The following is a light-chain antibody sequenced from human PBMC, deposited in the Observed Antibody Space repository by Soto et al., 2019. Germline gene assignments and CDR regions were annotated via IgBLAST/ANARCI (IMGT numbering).Light chain of an antibody. CDR2: DVS. Sequence: QSALTQPASVSGSPGQSITISCTGTSSDVGGYNSVSWYQQHPGKAPKVMIYDVSNRPSGVSNRFSGSKSGNTASLTISGLQAEDEADYYCSAYTSSSTLVFGGVTKVTV. CDR1: SSDVGGYNS. CDR3: SAYTSSSTLV. V-gene: IGLV2-14*01. J-gene: IGLJ2*01.